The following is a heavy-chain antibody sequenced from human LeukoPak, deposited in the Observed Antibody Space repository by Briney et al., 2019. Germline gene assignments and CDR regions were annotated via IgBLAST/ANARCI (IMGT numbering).Heavy chain of an antibody. J-gene: IGHJ4*02. Sequence: SETLSLTCAVYGGSFSGYYWSWIRQPPGKGLEWIGEINHSGSTNYNPSLKSRVTISVDTSKNQFSLKLSSVTAADTAVYYCAIGRYCSGGSCYSGFDYWGQGTLVTVSS. V-gene: IGHV4-34*01. D-gene: IGHD2-15*01. CDR2: INHSGST. CDR1: GGSFSGYY. CDR3: AIGRYCSGGSCYSGFDY.